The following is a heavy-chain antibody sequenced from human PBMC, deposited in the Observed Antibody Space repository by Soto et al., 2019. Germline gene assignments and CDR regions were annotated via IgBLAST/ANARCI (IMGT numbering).Heavy chain of an antibody. CDR1: GFTFSSYE. Sequence: GGSLRLSCAASGFTFSSYEMNWVRQAPGKGLEWVSYISSSGSTIYYADSVKGRFTISRDNAKNSLYLQMNSLRAEDTAVYYCARAKDDSSGYYYYYGMDVWGQGTTVTVSS. CDR3: ARAKDDSSGYYYYYGMDV. D-gene: IGHD3-22*01. V-gene: IGHV3-48*03. J-gene: IGHJ6*02. CDR2: ISSSGSTI.